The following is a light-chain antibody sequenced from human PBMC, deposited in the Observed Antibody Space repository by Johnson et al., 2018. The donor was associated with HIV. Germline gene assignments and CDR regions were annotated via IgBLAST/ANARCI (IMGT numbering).Light chain of an antibody. Sequence: QSVLTQPPSVSAAPGQKVTISCSGSSSNIGNNYVSWYQQLPGTAPKLLVYENVKRPSGIPDRFSGSKSGTSATLGITGLQTGDEADYYCGTWDSSLSAHVFGTGTKVTVL. CDR2: ENV. J-gene: IGLJ1*01. CDR1: SSNIGNNY. CDR3: GTWDSSLSAHV. V-gene: IGLV1-51*02.